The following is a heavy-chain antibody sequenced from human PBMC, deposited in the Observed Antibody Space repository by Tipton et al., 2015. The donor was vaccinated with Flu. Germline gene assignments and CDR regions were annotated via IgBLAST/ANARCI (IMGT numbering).Heavy chain of an antibody. CDR3: ARSSGYNTYYFDY. D-gene: IGHD5-24*01. Sequence: SLRLSCAASGFTFSSYDMHWVRQATGKGLEWVSAIGSAGDTYYLDSVKGRFTISRDNAKNSLYLQMNSLRAEDTAVYHCARSSGYNTYYFDYWGQGALVTVSS. V-gene: IGHV3-13*01. CDR1: GFTFSSYD. J-gene: IGHJ4*02. CDR2: IGSAGDT.